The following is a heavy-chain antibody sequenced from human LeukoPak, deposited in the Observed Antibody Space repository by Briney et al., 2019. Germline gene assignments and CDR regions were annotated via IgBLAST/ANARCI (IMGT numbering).Heavy chain of an antibody. Sequence: SVKVSCKASGGTFSSYAISWVRQAPGQGLEWMGGIIPIFGTANYAQKFQGRVTITADESTSTAYMELSSLRSEDTAVYYCARGTVTYYYMDVWGKGTTVTISS. CDR2: IIPIFGTA. J-gene: IGHJ6*03. CDR1: GGTFSSYA. CDR3: ARGTVTYYYMDV. V-gene: IGHV1-69*13. D-gene: IGHD4-23*01.